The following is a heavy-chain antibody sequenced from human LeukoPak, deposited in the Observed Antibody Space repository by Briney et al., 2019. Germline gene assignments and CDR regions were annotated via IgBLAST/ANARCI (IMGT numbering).Heavy chain of an antibody. D-gene: IGHD3-3*01. CDR2: INPNSGGT. V-gene: IGHV1-2*04. Sequence: ASVTVSCKASGYTFTGYYMHWVRQAPGQGLEWMEWINPNSGGTNYAQKFQGWVTMTRDTSISTAYMELSRLRSDDTAVYYCARGGSSGYYDFWSGYYSFDYWGQGTLVTVSS. CDR1: GYTFTGYY. CDR3: ARGGSSGYYDFWSGYYSFDY. J-gene: IGHJ4*02.